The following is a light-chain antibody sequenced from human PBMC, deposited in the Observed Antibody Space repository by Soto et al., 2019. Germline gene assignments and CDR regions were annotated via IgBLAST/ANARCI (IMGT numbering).Light chain of an antibody. Sequence: EVVLTQSPAILSLSPGERATLSCRASQSVSSNLAWYQQKPGQAPRLLIYDASTRATGIPVRFSGSGSGTEFTLTISSLQSEDFGVYYCQQNKDWPGTFGQGTKVAIK. J-gene: IGKJ1*01. CDR1: QSVSSN. V-gene: IGKV3-15*01. CDR3: QQNKDWPGT. CDR2: DAS.